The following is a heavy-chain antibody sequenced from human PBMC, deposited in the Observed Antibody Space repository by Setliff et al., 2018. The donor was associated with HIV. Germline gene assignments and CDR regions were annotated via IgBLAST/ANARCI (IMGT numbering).Heavy chain of an antibody. V-gene: IGHV3-21*06. CDR2: ISSSDTGSTT. CDR3: ARDPHYYDSSGYYSMFDI. J-gene: IGHJ3*02. CDR1: GFTFSSYS. D-gene: IGHD3-22*01. Sequence: GGSLRLSCAASGFTFSSYSMNWVRQAPGKGLEWVSSISSSDTGSTTYYGDSVKGRFTISRDNPKNSVYLQMSGLRVEDTAVYYCARDPHYYDSSGYYSMFDIWGQGTVVTVSS.